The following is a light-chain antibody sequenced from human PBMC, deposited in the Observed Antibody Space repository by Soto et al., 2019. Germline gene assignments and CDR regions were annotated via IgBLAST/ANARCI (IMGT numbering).Light chain of an antibody. CDR2: DDS. Sequence: SSELTQTSSVSVAPGQTARISCGGNNIGGKSVHWYQQKPGQAPVVVVYDDSDRPSGIPERFSGSNSGNTATLTISRVEAGDEADYHCQVWDDNSDHHVFGTGTKGTVL. CDR3: QVWDDNSDHHV. J-gene: IGLJ1*01. V-gene: IGLV3-21*02. CDR1: NIGGKS.